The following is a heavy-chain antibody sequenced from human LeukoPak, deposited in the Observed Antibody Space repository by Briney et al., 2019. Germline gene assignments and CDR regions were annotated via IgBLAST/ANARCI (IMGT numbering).Heavy chain of an antibody. CDR1: GFTFSKSW. CDR2: MNEGGSER. CDR3: ATYTHWVAGDV. V-gene: IGHV3-7*01. J-gene: IGHJ6*02. D-gene: IGHD3-16*01. Sequence: SGGSLRLSCAASGFTFSKSWMSWVRQAPGKGLEWVANMNEGGSERDYVDSVKGRFTISRDNARKSLYLQMSSLRAEDTAVYYCATYTHWVAGDVWGQGTTVTVSS.